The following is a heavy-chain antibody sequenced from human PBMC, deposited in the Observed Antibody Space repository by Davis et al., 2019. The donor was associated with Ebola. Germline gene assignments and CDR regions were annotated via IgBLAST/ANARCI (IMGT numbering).Heavy chain of an antibody. CDR3: ASRGSGSYSYYYYYYMDV. D-gene: IGHD1-26*01. Sequence: GESLKISCAASGFTFSSYAMSWVRQAPGKGLEWVSGISGSGGSTYYADSVKGRFTISRDNSKNTLYLQMNSLRAEDTAVYYCASRGSGSYSYYYYYYMDVWGKGTTVTVSS. J-gene: IGHJ6*03. CDR2: ISGSGGST. CDR1: GFTFSSYA. V-gene: IGHV3-23*01.